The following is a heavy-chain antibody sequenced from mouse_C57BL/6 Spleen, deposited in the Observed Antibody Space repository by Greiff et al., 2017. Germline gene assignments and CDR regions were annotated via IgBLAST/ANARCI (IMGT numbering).Heavy chain of an antibody. CDR2: IWTGGGT. V-gene: IGHV2-9-1*01. CDR3: ARSPNYYGSSYVGYYFDY. CDR1: GFSLTSYA. D-gene: IGHD1-1*01. J-gene: IGHJ2*01. Sequence: QVQLKESGPGLVAPSQSLSITCTVSGFSLTSYAISWVRQPPGKGLEWLGVIWTGGGTNYNSALKSRLSISKDNSKSQVFLKMNSLQTDDTARYYCARSPNYYGSSYVGYYFDYWGQGTTLTVSS.